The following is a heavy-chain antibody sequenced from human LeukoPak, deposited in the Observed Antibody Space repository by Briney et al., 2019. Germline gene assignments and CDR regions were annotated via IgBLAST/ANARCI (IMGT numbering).Heavy chain of an antibody. Sequence: GGSLRLTCAASGFTFSSYAMHWVRQAPGKGLEWVSFMSSTSTYIYYADSVKGRFTISRDNAKNSLYLQINSLRAEDTAVYYCARDLPKQWSGPKLNNWFDPWGQGTLVTVSS. V-gene: IGHV3-21*01. CDR3: ARDLPKQWSGPKLNNWFDP. J-gene: IGHJ5*02. CDR2: MSSTSTYI. D-gene: IGHD6-19*01. CDR1: GFTFSSYA.